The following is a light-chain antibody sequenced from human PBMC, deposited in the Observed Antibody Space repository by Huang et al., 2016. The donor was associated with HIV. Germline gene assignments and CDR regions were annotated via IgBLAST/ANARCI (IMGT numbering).Light chain of an antibody. V-gene: IGKV1-5*03. CDR3: QQYNSYWSA. CDR1: QSISSW. Sequence: DIQMTQSPSTLSASVGDRVTITCRASQSISSWLAWYQQKPVKAPKLLIYKASTLESGVPSRFSGSGSGTEFTLNISSLQPDDFATYYCQQYNSYWSAFGQGTKVEIK. CDR2: KAS. J-gene: IGKJ1*01.